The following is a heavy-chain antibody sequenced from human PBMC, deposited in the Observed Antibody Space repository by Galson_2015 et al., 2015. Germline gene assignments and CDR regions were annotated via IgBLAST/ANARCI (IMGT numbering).Heavy chain of an antibody. CDR1: GFTYSNYW. CDR3: LIDWFGESY. V-gene: IGHV3-7*05. Sequence: SLRLSCAASGFTYSNYWMDWVRQAPGKGLEWVANIDQDGSQKYYVDSVKGRFTISRGNARSSLFLQMNNLRDEDTAVYYCLIDWFGESYWGRGTLVSVSS. J-gene: IGHJ4*02. D-gene: IGHD3-10*01. CDR2: IDQDGSQK.